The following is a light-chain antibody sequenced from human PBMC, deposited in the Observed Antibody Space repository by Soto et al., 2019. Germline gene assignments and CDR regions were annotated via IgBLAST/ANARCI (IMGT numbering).Light chain of an antibody. CDR3: QQYENLPFT. J-gene: IGKJ3*01. Sequence: DIQMTQSPSSLSASVGDRVTITCQATQDISKYLSWYQQKPGKAPKLLIYDASNLETGVPPRFSGGGSGTDFALIISSLQPEDIATYYCQQYENLPFTFGRGTKVEI. CDR1: QDISKY. V-gene: IGKV1-33*01. CDR2: DAS.